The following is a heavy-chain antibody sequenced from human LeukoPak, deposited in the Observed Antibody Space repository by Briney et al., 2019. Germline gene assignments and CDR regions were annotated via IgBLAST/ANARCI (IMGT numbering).Heavy chain of an antibody. CDR1: GGSIRSYY. Sequence: SETLSLTCNRSGGSIRSYYWNWVRQPAGKGLEWVGRISTSGSTNYNPSLKSRVTMSADTSKNQFSLNLSSVTAADTAVYYCARGVGATYFDYWGQGTLVTVSS. CDR2: ISTSGST. V-gene: IGHV4-4*07. D-gene: IGHD1-26*01. J-gene: IGHJ4*02. CDR3: ARGVGATYFDY.